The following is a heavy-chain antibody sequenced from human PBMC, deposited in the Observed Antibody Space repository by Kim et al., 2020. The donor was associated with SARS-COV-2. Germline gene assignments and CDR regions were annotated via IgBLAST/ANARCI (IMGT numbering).Heavy chain of an antibody. Sequence: YIYYAESVKGRFTISRDNAKNALYLQMNSLRAEDTAVYYCARERGTEFDYWGQGTLVTVSS. CDR2: YI. D-gene: IGHD3-16*01. CDR3: ARERGTEFDY. J-gene: IGHJ4*02. V-gene: IGHV3-21*01.